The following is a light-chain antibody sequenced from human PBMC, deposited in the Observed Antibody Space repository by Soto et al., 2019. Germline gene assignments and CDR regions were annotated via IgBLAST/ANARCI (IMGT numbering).Light chain of an antibody. Sequence: QSALTQPASVSGSPGQSITISCTGTSSDVGGYKYVSWYQQHPDKAPKLIIFEVSNRPSGVSNRFSGSEPGNTASLTISGLQAEDEADYYCCSSAPNRTVVFGAGTKLTVL. CDR3: CSSAPNRTVV. V-gene: IGLV2-14*01. CDR2: EVS. J-gene: IGLJ1*01. CDR1: SSDVGGYKY.